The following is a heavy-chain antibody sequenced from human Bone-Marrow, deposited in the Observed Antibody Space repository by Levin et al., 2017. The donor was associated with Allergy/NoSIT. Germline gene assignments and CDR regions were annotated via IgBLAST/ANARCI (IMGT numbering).Heavy chain of an antibody. CDR2: IWYSGSNK. CDR3: ARDPHRTGDFGGRLDY. CDR1: GFTFSGFA. Sequence: GESLKISCAASGFTFSGFAMHWVRQAPGKGLEWVAVIWYSGSNKEYADSVKGRFTISRDNSKNTLYLQMNSLRAEDTAVYYCARDPHRTGDFGGRLDYWGQGNLVVVSS. D-gene: IGHD7-27*01. V-gene: IGHV3-33*01. J-gene: IGHJ4*02.